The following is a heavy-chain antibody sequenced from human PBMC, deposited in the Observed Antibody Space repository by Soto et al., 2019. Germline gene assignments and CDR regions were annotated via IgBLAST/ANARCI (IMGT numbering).Heavy chain of an antibody. CDR2: IFYSGST. J-gene: IGHJ4*02. Sequence: SDTLSLTWTVSGGSISSGDYYWSWIRQPPGKGLEWIGYIFYSGSTYYNPSLKSRVTISVDTSKNQFSLKLSSVTAADTAVYYCARRYGPGFDYWGQGTLVTVSS. CDR3: ARRYGPGFDY. CDR1: GGSISSGDYY. V-gene: IGHV4-30-4*02. D-gene: IGHD4-17*01.